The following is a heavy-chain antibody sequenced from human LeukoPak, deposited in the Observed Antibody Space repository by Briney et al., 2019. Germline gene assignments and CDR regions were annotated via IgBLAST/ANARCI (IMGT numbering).Heavy chain of an antibody. D-gene: IGHD1/OR15-1a*01. Sequence: PGGSLRLSCAASGFTFSSYGMHWVRQAPGKGLEWVAVISYDGSNKYSADSVKGRFTISRDNSKNTLYLQMNSLRAEDTAVYYCAKDSNREFDYWGQGTLVTASS. CDR2: ISYDGSNK. CDR3: AKDSNREFDY. CDR1: GFTFSSYG. V-gene: IGHV3-30*18. J-gene: IGHJ4*02.